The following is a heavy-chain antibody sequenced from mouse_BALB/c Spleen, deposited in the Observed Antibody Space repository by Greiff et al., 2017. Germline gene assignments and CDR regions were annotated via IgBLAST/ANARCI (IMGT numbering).Heavy chain of an antibody. CDR3: ARDPYYYGSSPWFAY. Sequence: EVHLVESGGGLVKPGGSLKLSCAASGFTFSDYYMYWVRQTPEKRLEWVATISDGGSYTYYPDSVKGRFTISRDNAKNNLYLQMSSLKSEDTAMYYCARDPYYYGSSPWFAYWGQGTLVTVSA. D-gene: IGHD1-1*01. J-gene: IGHJ3*01. CDR1: GFTFSDYY. CDR2: ISDGGSYT. V-gene: IGHV5-4*02.